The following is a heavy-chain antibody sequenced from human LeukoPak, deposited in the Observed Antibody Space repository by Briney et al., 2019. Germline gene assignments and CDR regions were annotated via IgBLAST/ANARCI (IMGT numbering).Heavy chain of an antibody. D-gene: IGHD3-3*01. Sequence: GASVKVSCKASGYTFTSCAMHWVRQAPGQRLEWMGWINAGNGNTKYSQKFQGRVTITRDTSASTAYMELSSLRSEDTAVYYCARDGTHVLRFLEWLLYTDAFDIWGQGTMVTVSS. J-gene: IGHJ3*02. V-gene: IGHV1-3*01. CDR3: ARDGTHVLRFLEWLLYTDAFDI. CDR1: GYTFTSCA. CDR2: INAGNGNT.